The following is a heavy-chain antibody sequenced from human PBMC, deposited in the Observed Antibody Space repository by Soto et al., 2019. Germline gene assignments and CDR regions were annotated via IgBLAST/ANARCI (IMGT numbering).Heavy chain of an antibody. CDR1: GFSLSTSGMC. J-gene: IGHJ4*02. V-gene: IGHV2-70*11. Sequence: GSGPTLVNPTQTLTLTCTFSGFSLSTSGMCVSWIRQPPGKALEWLARIDWDDDKYYSTSLKTRLTIPKDTSKNQVVLTMTNMDPVDTATYYCARATYYYDRSGYASIYFDYWGQGTLVTVSS. CDR2: IDWDDDK. CDR3: ARATYYYDRSGYASIYFDY. D-gene: IGHD3-22*01.